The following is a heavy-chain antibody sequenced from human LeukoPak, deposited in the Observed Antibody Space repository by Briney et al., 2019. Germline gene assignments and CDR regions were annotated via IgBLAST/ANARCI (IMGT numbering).Heavy chain of an antibody. CDR2: ISGTGDRT. J-gene: IGHJ4*02. V-gene: IGHV3-23*01. CDR3: ARDRSTDFWSGYYTNYFDY. D-gene: IGHD3-3*01. Sequence: GGSLRLSCAASGFTFSSNGMSWVRQAPGKGLEWVSAISGTGDRTFYANSVQGRFTISRDNAKNSLYLQMNSLRAEDTAVYYCARDRSTDFWSGYYTNYFDYWGQGTLVTVSS. CDR1: GFTFSSNG.